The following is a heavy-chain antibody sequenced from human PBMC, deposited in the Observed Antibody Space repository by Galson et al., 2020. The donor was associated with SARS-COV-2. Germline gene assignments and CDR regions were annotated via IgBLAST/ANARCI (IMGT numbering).Heavy chain of an antibody. V-gene: IGHV3-7*01. CDR3: TREGWQGGY. CDR2: IRGDGSET. D-gene: IGHD6-19*01. CDR1: GFNFEDFW. J-gene: IGHJ4*01. Sequence: GESLKISCIVSGFNFEDFWMSWFRQAPGKGPEWVANIRGDGSETNYVDSVKGRFSISRDNAANSLFLQMNSLRVEDTGVYYCTREGWQGGYWGQGTRVTVSS.